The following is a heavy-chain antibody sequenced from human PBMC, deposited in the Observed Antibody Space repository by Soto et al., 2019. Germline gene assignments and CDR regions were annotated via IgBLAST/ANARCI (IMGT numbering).Heavy chain of an antibody. J-gene: IGHJ3*02. CDR2: ISYDGRNK. Sequence: QVQLVESGGGVVQPGRSLRLSCAASGFTFSSYAMHWVRQAPGKGLEWVAVISYDGRNKYYADSVKGRFTISRDNSKNRLYRERNSLRAEDTAVYYCARETYYYDSSGYMAFYAFDIWVQGAMVTVCS. D-gene: IGHD3-22*01. CDR3: ARETYYYDSSGYMAFYAFDI. CDR1: GFTFSSYA. V-gene: IGHV3-30*14.